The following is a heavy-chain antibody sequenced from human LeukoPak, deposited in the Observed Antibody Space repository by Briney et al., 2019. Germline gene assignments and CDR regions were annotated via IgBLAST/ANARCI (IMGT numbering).Heavy chain of an antibody. CDR2: IRADGTEK. CDR1: GFTFSSYG. CDR3: SRRLDY. V-gene: IGHV3-7*03. J-gene: IGHJ4*02. Sequence: GRSLRLSCAASGFTFSSYGMDWVRQAPGKGLEWVANIRADGTEKYYVDSVKGRFTISRDNAKNSLYLQLNSLRVEDTAVYYCSRRLDYWGQGTLVTVSS.